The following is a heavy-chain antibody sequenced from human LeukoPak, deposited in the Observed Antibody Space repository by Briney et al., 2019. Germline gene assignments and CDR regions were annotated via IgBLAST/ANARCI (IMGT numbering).Heavy chain of an antibody. CDR2: ISYDGSNK. D-gene: IGHD1-1*01. CDR3: ARSNVNEPFYFDY. CDR1: GFTFSSYA. J-gene: IGHJ4*02. V-gene: IGHV3-30-3*01. Sequence: GGSLRLSCAASGFTFSSYAMHWVRQAPGKGLEWVAVISYDGSNKYYADSVKGRFTISRDNSKNTLYLQLNSLRAEDTAVYYCARSNVNEPFYFDYWGQGTLVTVSS.